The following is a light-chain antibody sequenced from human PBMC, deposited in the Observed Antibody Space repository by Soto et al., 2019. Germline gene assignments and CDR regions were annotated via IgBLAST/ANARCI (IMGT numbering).Light chain of an antibody. CDR1: QSLLHSNGYNN. V-gene: IGKV2-28*01. CDR2: LGS. CDR3: KQALQSSRT. Sequence: DIVMTQSPLSLPVTPGEPASISCRSRQSLLHSNGYNNLDWYLQKPAQSPQLLIYLGSNRASWVPDRFIGRGSGINFTLKISRVGAEDLGVYYWKQALQSSRTFGHGRRLEI. J-gene: IGKJ5*01.